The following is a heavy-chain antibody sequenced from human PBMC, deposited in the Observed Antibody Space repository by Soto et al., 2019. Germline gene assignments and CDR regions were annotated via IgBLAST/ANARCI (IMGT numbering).Heavy chain of an antibody. V-gene: IGHV4-34*01. J-gene: IGHJ6*02. CDR2: IHHSGSA. CDR3: ARGKWVGGTIFVLGRPGYYGMDV. CDR1: GGSFSGYY. Sequence: QVQVQQWGAGLLKPSETLSLTCAVYGGSFSGYYWSWIRQPPGKGLEWIGEIHHSGSANYSPSLVSRATIALDTSKNQFSLKLTFVTAADTAVYYCARGKWVGGTIFVLGRPGYYGMDVWGQGTTVTVAS. D-gene: IGHD3-3*01.